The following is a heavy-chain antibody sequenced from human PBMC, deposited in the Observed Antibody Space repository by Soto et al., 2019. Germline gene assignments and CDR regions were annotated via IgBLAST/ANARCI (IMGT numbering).Heavy chain of an antibody. CDR2: IYHSGST. V-gene: IGHV4-31*03. D-gene: IGHD2-2*01. Sequence: QVQLQESGPGLVKPSQTLSLTCTVSGGSISSGGYYWSRIRQHPGKGLEWIGYIYHSGSTYYNPSLKSRVTISVDTSKNQFSLKLSSVTAADTAVYYCATSFSVPAAEAFDIWGQGTMVTVSS. CDR1: GGSISSGGYY. J-gene: IGHJ3*02. CDR3: ATSFSVPAAEAFDI.